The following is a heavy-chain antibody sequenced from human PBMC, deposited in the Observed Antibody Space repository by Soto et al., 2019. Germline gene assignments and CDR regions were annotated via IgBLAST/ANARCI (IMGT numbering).Heavy chain of an antibody. V-gene: IGHV1-69*13. CDR2: IIPIFGTA. CDR3: ARSDGSGTAAHI. J-gene: IGHJ3*02. CDR1: GGTFSSYA. Sequence: GASVKVSCKASGGTFSSYAISWVRQAPGQGLEWMGGIIPIFGTANYAQKFQGRVTITADESTSTAYMELSSLRSEDTAVYYCARSDGSGTAAHIWGQGTMVTVSS. D-gene: IGHD3-10*01.